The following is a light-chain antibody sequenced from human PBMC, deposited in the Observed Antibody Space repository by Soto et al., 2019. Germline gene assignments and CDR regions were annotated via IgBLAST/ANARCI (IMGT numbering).Light chain of an antibody. V-gene: IGKV3-20*01. J-gene: IGKJ1*01. Sequence: EIVLTQSPGTLSLSPGERATLSCRASQSVGSSYLAWYQQKPGQAPRLLIYGASSRATGIPDRFSGSGSGTDFTLTISRLEPEDLAVYYCQQYGKTFGQGTKVEIK. CDR2: GAS. CDR1: QSVGSSY. CDR3: QQYGKT.